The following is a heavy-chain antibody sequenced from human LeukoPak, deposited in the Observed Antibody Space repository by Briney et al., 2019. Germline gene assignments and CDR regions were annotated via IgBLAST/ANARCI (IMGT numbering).Heavy chain of an antibody. Sequence: GGSLRLSCAASGFTFSSYAMSWVRQAPGKGLEWVSAISGSGGSTYYADSVKGRFTISRDNSKNTLYLQMSSLRAEDTAVYYCAARPGIAAAGTDTDYWGQGTLVTVSS. CDR3: AARPGIAAAGTDTDY. J-gene: IGHJ4*02. V-gene: IGHV3-23*01. D-gene: IGHD6-13*01. CDR2: ISGSGGST. CDR1: GFTFSSYA.